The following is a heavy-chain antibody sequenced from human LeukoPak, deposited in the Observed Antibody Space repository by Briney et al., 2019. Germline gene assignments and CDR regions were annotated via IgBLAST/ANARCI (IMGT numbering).Heavy chain of an antibody. V-gene: IGHV4-34*01. D-gene: IGHD5-18*01. CDR2: INHSGST. J-gene: IGHJ4*02. CDR1: GGSFSGYY. Sequence: SETLSLTCAVYGGSFSGYYWSWIRQPPGKGLEWIGEINHSGSTNYNPSLKSRVTISVDKSKNQFSPKLSSVTAADTAVYYCARDQGASYGSFFDYWGQGTLVTVSS. CDR3: ARDQGASYGSFFDY.